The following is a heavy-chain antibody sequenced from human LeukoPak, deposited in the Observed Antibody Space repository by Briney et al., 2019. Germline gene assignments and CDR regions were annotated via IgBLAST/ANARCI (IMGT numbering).Heavy chain of an antibody. Sequence: GGSLRLSCAASGFTFSSYGMHWVRQAPGKGLEWVAVISYDGINKHYADSVKGRFTISRDNSKDTLYLQMNNLRAEDTAVYYCARGLPLPSRRYSGYDRGAAGTSFDYWGQGTLVTVSS. CDR1: GFTFSSYG. J-gene: IGHJ4*02. V-gene: IGHV3-30*03. CDR2: ISYDGINK. D-gene: IGHD5-12*01. CDR3: ARGLPLPSRRYSGYDRGAAGTSFDY.